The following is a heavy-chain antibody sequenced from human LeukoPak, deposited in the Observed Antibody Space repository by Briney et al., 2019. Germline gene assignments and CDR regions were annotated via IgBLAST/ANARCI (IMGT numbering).Heavy chain of an antibody. CDR3: ARRTSTIFGVAEGYYFDY. Sequence: ASVKVSRKASGGTFSSYAISWVRQAPGQGLEWMGGIIPIFGTANYAQKFQGRVTITADESTSTAYMELSSLRSEDTAVYYCARRTSTIFGVAEGYYFDYWGQGTLVTVSS. V-gene: IGHV1-69*13. CDR1: GGTFSSYA. D-gene: IGHD3-3*01. CDR2: IIPIFGTA. J-gene: IGHJ4*02.